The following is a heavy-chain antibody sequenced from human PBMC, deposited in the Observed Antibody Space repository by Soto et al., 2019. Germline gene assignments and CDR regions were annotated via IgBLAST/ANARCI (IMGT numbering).Heavy chain of an antibody. Sequence: EVHLLESGGGLVQPGGSLRLSCAASGFTFDSHEMSWVRQAPGKGLEWVSTISARGGSTYYAPSVKGGFTVSRDNSKNTLYLQMSSLRDEDTALYYCAKYCVSTSCYARHFDSWGQGTLVTVSS. J-gene: IGHJ4*02. CDR3: AKYCVSTSCYARHFDS. CDR2: ISARGGST. D-gene: IGHD2-2*01. CDR1: GFTFDSHE. V-gene: IGHV3-23*01.